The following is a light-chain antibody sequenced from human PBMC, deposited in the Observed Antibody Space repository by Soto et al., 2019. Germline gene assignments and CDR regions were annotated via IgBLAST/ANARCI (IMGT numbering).Light chain of an antibody. CDR3: QQYNIYPLT. J-gene: IGKJ4*01. CDR2: KAS. CDR1: QSVSSW. Sequence: DIQMTQSPSTLSASVGDRITITCRASQSVSSWLAWYQQKPVKAPKLLIYKASTLESGVPSRFSGSGSETDFTLTISSLQPDDFATYFCQQYNIYPLTFGGGTKVEVK. V-gene: IGKV1-5*03.